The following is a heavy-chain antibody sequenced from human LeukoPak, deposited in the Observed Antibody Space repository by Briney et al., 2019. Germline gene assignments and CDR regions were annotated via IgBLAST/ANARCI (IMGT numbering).Heavy chain of an antibody. D-gene: IGHD1-26*01. CDR2: IYTSGST. V-gene: IGHV4-61*09. Sequence: SETLSLTCTVSGGSISSGSYSWSWIRQPAGKGLEWIGHIYTSGSTNYHSSLQSRVPISLDTSNNQFSLKLSYMTAADTAFFYCARELVGATCLAYWGQGTMVAVSS. CDR3: ARELVGATCLAY. CDR1: GGSISSGSYS. J-gene: IGHJ4*02.